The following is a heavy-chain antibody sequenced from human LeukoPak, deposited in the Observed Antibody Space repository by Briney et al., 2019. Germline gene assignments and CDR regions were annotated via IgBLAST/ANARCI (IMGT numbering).Heavy chain of an antibody. CDR3: ARDQSSVFDY. CDR1: GFTFSSYW. J-gene: IGHJ4*02. D-gene: IGHD3-22*01. V-gene: IGHV3-74*01. Sequence: PGGSLRLSCAASGFTFSSYWMHWVRQGPGKGLVWVSRINRDGSSTTYADSEKGRFTISRDNAKNTLYLQMNSLRAEDTAVYYCARDQSSVFDYWGQGTLVTVSS. CDR2: INRDGSST.